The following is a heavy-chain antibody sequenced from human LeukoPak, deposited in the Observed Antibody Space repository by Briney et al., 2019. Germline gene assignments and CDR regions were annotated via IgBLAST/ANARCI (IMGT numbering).Heavy chain of an antibody. CDR1: GGSISSSSYY. J-gene: IGHJ6*02. V-gene: IGHV4-39*07. CDR3: ARLSGGDNYYYYGMDL. CDR2: IYYSGST. D-gene: IGHD2-21*02. Sequence: SETLSLTCTVSGGSISSSSYYWGWIRQPPGKGLEWIGSIYYSGSTYYNPSLKSRVTISVDTSKNQFSLKLSSVTAADTAVYYCARLSGGDNYYYYGMDLWGQGTTVTVSS.